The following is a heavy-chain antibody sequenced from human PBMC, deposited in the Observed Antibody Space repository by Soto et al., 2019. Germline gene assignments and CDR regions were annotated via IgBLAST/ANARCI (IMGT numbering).Heavy chain of an antibody. CDR1: GGSINSGDYY. CDR3: ARLYTGYEAFDY. V-gene: IGHV4-30-4*01. J-gene: IGHJ4*02. D-gene: IGHD5-12*01. Sequence: LSLTCSVSGGSINSGDYYWSWIRQSPGKGLEWIGYTYYSGNTYYNPSLKSRSTISIDTSKNQFFLDVDSVTAADTAVYYCARLYTGYEAFDYWGQGTLVTVSS. CDR2: TYYSGNT.